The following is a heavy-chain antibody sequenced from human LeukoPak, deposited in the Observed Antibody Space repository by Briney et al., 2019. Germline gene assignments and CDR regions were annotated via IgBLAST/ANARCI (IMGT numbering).Heavy chain of an antibody. V-gene: IGHV3-49*04. CDR1: GFTFGDYA. CDR3: TRVSRSGSYSDF. Sequence: GGSLRLSCTTSGFTFGDYAMSWVRQAPGKGLEWVGLIRSQGYGGTTQYAASVKGRFTISRDDSKSIAYPQMNSLKTEDTAVYYCTRVSRSGSYSDFWGQGTLVTVSS. CDR2: IRSQGYGGTT. J-gene: IGHJ4*02. D-gene: IGHD3-10*01.